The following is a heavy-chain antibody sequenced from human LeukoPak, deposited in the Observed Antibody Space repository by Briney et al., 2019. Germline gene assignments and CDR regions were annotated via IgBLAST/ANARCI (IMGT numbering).Heavy chain of an antibody. CDR1: GYTFTGYY. J-gene: IGHJ6*03. Sequence: GASVKVSCKASGYTFTGYYMHWVRQAPGQGLEWMGWINPNSGGTNYAQKFQGRFTMTRDTSISTDYMELSRLRSGDTAVYYCARAFPLYYYYYMDVWGKATTVTVSS. CDR2: INPNSGGT. V-gene: IGHV1-2*02. CDR3: ARAFPLYYYYYMDV.